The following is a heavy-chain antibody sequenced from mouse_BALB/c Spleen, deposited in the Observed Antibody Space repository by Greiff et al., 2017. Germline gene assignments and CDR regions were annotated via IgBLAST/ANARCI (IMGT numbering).Heavy chain of an antibody. CDR3: ARSEVYFDV. J-gene: IGHJ1*01. V-gene: IGHV1-54*01. CDR2: INPGSGGT. Sequence: VKLQQSGAELVRPGTSVKVSCKASGYAFTNYLIEWVKQRPGQGLEWIGVINPGSGGTNYNEKFKGKATLTADKSSSTAYMQLSSLTSDDSAVYFCARSEVYFDVWGAGTTVTVSS. CDR1: GYAFTNYL.